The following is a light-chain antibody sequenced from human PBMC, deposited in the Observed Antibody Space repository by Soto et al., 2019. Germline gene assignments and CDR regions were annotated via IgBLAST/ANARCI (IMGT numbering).Light chain of an antibody. J-gene: IGKJ4*01. CDR1: QNILYTSNNKNY. CDR3: QQYYSTPLT. V-gene: IGKV4-1*01. Sequence: DIVMTQSPDSLAVSLGERATINCKSSQNILYTSNNKNYLAWYRQKPGQPPKLLIYWASTRESGVPDRFSGSGXGXXXXXTISSLQAEDVAVYYCQQYYSTPLTFGGGTKVEIK. CDR2: WAS.